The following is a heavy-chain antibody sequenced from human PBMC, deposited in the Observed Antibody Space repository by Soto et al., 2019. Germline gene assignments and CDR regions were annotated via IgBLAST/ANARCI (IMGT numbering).Heavy chain of an antibody. J-gene: IGHJ6*02. CDR1: DGSFSSYY. D-gene: IGHD3-3*01. V-gene: IGHV4-34*01. CDR2: ISHSGTT. CDR3: ARGRDDFWSGFTLIYHYVVDV. Sequence: EQLQQWGAGLLKPSETLSLTCAVYDGSFSSYYWTWIRQPPGKGLEWIGEISHSGTTNYAPSLKSRLTISVDTSKNRFSLKMSSVPAADTAVYYCARGRDDFWSGFTLIYHYVVDVWGQGTAVTVSS.